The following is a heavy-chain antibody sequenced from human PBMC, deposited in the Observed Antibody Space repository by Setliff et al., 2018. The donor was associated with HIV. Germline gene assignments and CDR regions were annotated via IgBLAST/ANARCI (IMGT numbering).Heavy chain of an antibody. V-gene: IGHV3-30*15. Sequence: PGGSLRLSCVASGFSFSASGAHWVRQAPGKGLEWVALITNDGKKKYYADSVTGRFTISRDNSKDTVYLQMGSLSAEDMAVYYCARVRVAAVAPYFDFWGQGALVTVSS. CDR1: GFSFSASG. D-gene: IGHD6-13*01. CDR2: ITNDGKKK. J-gene: IGHJ4*02. CDR3: ARVRVAAVAPYFDF.